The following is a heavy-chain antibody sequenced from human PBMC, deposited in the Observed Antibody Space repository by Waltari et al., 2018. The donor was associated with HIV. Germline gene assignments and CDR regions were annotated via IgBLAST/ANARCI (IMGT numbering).Heavy chain of an antibody. CDR3: ARDRRRYCSGGSCLLGAGWFDP. CDR2: ST. J-gene: IGHJ5*02. Sequence: STNYNPSLKSRVTISVDTSKNQFSLKLSSVTAADTAVYYCARDRRRYCSGGSCLLGAGWFDPWGQGTLVTVSS. D-gene: IGHD2-15*01. V-gene: IGHV4-59*01.